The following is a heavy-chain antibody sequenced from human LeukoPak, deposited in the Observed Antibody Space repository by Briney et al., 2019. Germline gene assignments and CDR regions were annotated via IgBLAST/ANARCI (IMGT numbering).Heavy chain of an antibody. CDR3: TTDHSPSYGYSYWGYFDY. V-gene: IGHV3-15*01. J-gene: IGHJ4*02. D-gene: IGHD5-18*01. CDR2: IKSKTDGGTT. CDR1: GFTFSNAW. Sequence: GGSLRLSCAASGFTFSNAWMSWVRQAPGKGLEWVGRIKSKTDGGTTDYAAPVKGRFTISRDDSKNTLYLQMNSLKTEDTAVYYCTTDHSPSYGYSYWGYFDYWGQGTLVTVSS.